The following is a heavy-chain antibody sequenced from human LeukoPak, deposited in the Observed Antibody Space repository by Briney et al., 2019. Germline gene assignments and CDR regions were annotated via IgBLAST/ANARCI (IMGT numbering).Heavy chain of an antibody. J-gene: IGHJ4*02. D-gene: IGHD3-22*01. Sequence: PSETLSLTCTVSGGSISSGGYYWSWIRQHPGKGLEWIGCIYYSGSTYYNPSLKSRVTISVDTSKNQFSLKLSSVTAADTAVYYCARASRYYYDSSGYYYTYYFGYWGQGTLVTVSS. V-gene: IGHV4-31*03. CDR1: GGSISSGGYY. CDR3: ARASRYYYDSSGYYYTYYFGY. CDR2: IYYSGST.